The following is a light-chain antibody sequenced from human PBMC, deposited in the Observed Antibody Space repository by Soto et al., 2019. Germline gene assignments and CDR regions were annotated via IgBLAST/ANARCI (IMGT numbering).Light chain of an antibody. V-gene: IGKV3-15*01. CDR2: GAS. CDR3: QQYTHWPRT. CDR1: QSVSSN. J-gene: IGKJ1*01. Sequence: ETVMTQSPATLSGSPGERATLSCRASQSVSSNLAWYQQKPGQAPRLLIYGASTRATGIPARFSGRRSGTEFTLTISGLQSEDFAVYYCQQYTHWPRTFGQGTKVDVK.